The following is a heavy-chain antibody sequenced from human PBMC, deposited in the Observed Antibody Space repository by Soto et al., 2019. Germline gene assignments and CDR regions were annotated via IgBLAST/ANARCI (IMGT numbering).Heavy chain of an antibody. Sequence: HLVQSGPEVKKPGASITVSCKTSGDTFTNFGLSWVRQAPGQGLEWMGWIATYNSNRNYAQKFQGRLTLTTDTSTSTAYMELKSPRYDDTAVYYCATVLRGVVNWFDPWGQGTLVTVSS. CDR2: IATYNSNR. J-gene: IGHJ5*02. V-gene: IGHV1-18*01. CDR3: ATVLRGVVNWFDP. D-gene: IGHD3-10*01. CDR1: GDTFTNFG.